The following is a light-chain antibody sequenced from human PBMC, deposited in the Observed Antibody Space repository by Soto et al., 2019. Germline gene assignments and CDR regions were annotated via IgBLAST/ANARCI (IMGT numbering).Light chain of an antibody. CDR2: WAS. J-gene: IGKJ4*01. Sequence: DIVVTQSPDSLAFSLGERATINWQSSQSIFYSSNNNNFLDWYQQKXGKPPKXXXYWASTRESGVPERFSGSESGTDFTLTISSLQAEDVEVYYCQQYYNNPPTFGGGTKVDIK. CDR1: QSIFYSSNNNNF. CDR3: QQYYNNPPT. V-gene: IGKV4-1*01.